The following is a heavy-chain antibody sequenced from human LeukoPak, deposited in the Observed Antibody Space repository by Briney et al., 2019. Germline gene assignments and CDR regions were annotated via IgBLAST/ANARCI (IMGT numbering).Heavy chain of an antibody. CDR3: ARERRDTAFDY. V-gene: IGHV1-2*02. J-gene: IGHJ4*02. CDR1: GYTFTGYY. D-gene: IGHD5-18*01. CDR2: INLNSGGT. Sequence: ASVKVSFKASGYTFTGYYMHWVRQPPGQGLEWMGWINLNSGGTNYAQKFQGRVTMTRDTSISTAYMELSRLRSDDTAVYYCARERRDTAFDYWGQGTLVTVSS.